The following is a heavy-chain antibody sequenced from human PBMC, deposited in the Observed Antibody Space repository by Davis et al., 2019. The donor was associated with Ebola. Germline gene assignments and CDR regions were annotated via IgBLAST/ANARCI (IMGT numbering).Heavy chain of an antibody. Sequence: GGSLRLSCAASGFTFSSYGMHWVCQAPGKGLEWVAVISYDGSNKYYADAVKGRFTIYRDNSKNTLYLQMNSLRAEDTAVYYCARVAGYYDFWSGCDYWGQGTLVTVSS. D-gene: IGHD3-3*01. J-gene: IGHJ4*02. CDR2: ISYDGSNK. CDR3: ARVAGYYDFWSGCDY. V-gene: IGHV3-30*03. CDR1: GFTFSSYG.